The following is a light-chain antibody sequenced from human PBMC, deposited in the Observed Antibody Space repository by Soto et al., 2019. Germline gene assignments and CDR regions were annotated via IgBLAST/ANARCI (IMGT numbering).Light chain of an antibody. CDR3: QQHHSYPST. CDR1: QGISSY. V-gene: IGKV1-9*01. J-gene: IGKJ1*01. CDR2: AAS. Sequence: LSPPLLAETLRNRVTITCRASQGISSYLAWYQQKPGKAPKLLIYAASSLHSVVPSGFSGSGSGTEFTLTISSLQPEDFATYYCQQHHSYPSTFGQGTKVDI.